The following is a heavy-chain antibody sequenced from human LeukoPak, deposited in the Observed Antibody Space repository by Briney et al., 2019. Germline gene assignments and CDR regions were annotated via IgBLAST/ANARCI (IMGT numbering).Heavy chain of an antibody. V-gene: IGHV3-21*04. Sequence: GGSLRLSCAASGFTFSSYSMNWVRQAPGKGLEWVSSISSSSSYIYYADSVKGQFTISRDNSKNTLYLQMNSLRAEDTAVYYCAKSVRVQLVRDAFDIWGQGTMVTVSS. CDR2: ISSSSSYI. J-gene: IGHJ3*02. D-gene: IGHD6-13*01. CDR3: AKSVRVQLVRDAFDI. CDR1: GFTFSSYS.